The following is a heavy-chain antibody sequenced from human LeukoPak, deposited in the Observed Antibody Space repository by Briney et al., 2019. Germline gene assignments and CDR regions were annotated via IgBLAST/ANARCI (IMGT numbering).Heavy chain of an antibody. V-gene: IGHV1-69*13. J-gene: IGHJ5*02. CDR3: ARDGRQQLANWFDP. CDR1: GGTFSNYA. Sequence: GASVKVSCKASGGTFSNYAISWVRQAPGQGLEWMGGIIPIFGTAKYAQKFQGRVTITADESTSTAYMELSSLRSEDTAAYYCARDGRQQLANWFDPWGQGTLVTVSS. D-gene: IGHD6-13*01. CDR2: IIPIFGTA.